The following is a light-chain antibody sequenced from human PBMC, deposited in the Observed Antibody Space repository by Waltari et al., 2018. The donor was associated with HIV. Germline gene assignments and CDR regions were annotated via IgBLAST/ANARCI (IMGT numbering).Light chain of an antibody. J-gene: IGLJ2*01. Sequence: QSALTQPASVSGSPGTSITISCTGTSSDVGDYNYVSWYQQHPGKAPKLMIYEVSNRPSGVSNRFSGSKSGNTASLTISGLQAEDEADYYCSSYTSSSTLEGVFGGGTKLTVL. CDR3: SSYTSSSTLEGV. CDR1: SSDVGDYNY. CDR2: EVS. V-gene: IGLV2-14*01.